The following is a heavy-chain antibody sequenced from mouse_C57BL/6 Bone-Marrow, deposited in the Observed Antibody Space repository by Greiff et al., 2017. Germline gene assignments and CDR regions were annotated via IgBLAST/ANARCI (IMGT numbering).Heavy chain of an antibody. J-gene: IGHJ3*01. CDR1: GYTFTSYW. Sequence: QVQLQQPGAELVRPGSSVKLSCKASGYTFTSYWMHWVKQRPIQGLEWIGNIDPSDSETHYNQKFKDKATLTVDKSSNTAYMQLSSLTSEDSAVYSCAHISGLAWFAYWGQGTLVTVSA. V-gene: IGHV1-52*01. D-gene: IGHD3-2*02. CDR3: AHISGLAWFAY. CDR2: IDPSDSET.